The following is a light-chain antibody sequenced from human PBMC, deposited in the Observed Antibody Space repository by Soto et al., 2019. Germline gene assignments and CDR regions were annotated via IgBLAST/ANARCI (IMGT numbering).Light chain of an antibody. CDR1: QSISSY. CDR2: AAS. J-gene: IGKJ5*01. CDR3: QQSYSTPIT. Sequence: DIQMTQSPSSLSASVGDRLTVTCRASQSISSYLNWYQQKPGKAPKLLIYAASSLQSGVPSRFSGSGSGTDFTLTISSLQPEDFATYYCQQSYSTPITFGQGTRLEIK. V-gene: IGKV1-39*01.